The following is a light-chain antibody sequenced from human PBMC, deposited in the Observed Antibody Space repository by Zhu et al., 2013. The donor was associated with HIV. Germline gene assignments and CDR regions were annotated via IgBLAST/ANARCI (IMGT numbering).Light chain of an antibody. J-gene: IGKJ4*01. CDR1: QSISSN. V-gene: IGKV3-15*01. CDR2: GAS. CDR3: QHYNNWPLT. Sequence: EILMTQSPAILSVSPGERATLSCRASQSISSNLAWYQHKPGQGPRLLIYGASTRAIGIPARFSGSGSGTEFTLTINSLQSEDFALYYCQHYNNWPLTFGRRD.